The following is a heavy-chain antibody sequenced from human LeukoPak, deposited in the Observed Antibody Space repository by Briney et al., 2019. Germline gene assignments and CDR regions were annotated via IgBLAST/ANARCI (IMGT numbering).Heavy chain of an antibody. J-gene: IGHJ4*02. CDR3: AKDVSVLAPAASYIDY. CDR2: ISYDGSNK. Sequence: GGSLRLSCAASGFTFSSYGMHWVRQAPGKGLEWVAVISYDGSNKYYADSVKGRFTISRDNSKNTLYLQMNSLRAEDTAVYYCAKDVSVLAPAASYIDYWGQGTLVTVSS. D-gene: IGHD2-2*01. CDR1: GFTFSSYG. V-gene: IGHV3-30*18.